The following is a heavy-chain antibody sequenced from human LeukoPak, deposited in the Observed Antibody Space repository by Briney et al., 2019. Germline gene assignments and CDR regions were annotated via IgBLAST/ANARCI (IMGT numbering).Heavy chain of an antibody. J-gene: IGHJ4*02. CDR1: GFTFDNYR. CDR3: TKRVKYGGTWDHFAD. Sequence: GGSLRLSCAASGFTFDNYRMSWVRQAPGKGLEWVSTVNADGGNTYYAGSVKGRFTISRDNSKSTLILQMNSLRVEDTVLYYCTKRVKYGGTWDHFADWGQGTLVTVSS. D-gene: IGHD1-26*01. CDR2: VNADGGNT. V-gene: IGHV3-23*01.